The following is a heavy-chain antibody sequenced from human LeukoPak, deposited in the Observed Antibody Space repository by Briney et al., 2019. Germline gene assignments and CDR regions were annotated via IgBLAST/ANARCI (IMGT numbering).Heavy chain of an antibody. CDR1: GFTFTSDA. V-gene: IGHV3-23*01. J-gene: IGHJ5*02. Sequence: GGSLRLSCVASGFTFTSDAMNWVRQALGKGLEWVSSTVSRGTTQYADSVKGRFTVSRDTSKDTLYLQMNSLRADDTAVYYCPKCSTSAYTTGWCNWIDPWGQGTLVTVSS. CDR2: TVSRGTT. D-gene: IGHD6-19*01. CDR3: PKCSTSAYTTGWCNWIDP.